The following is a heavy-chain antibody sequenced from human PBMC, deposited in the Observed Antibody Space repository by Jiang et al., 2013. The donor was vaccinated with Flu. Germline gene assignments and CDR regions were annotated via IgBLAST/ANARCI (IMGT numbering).Heavy chain of an antibody. V-gene: IGHV4-61*02. CDR3: ARALGDYSGRAYYFDY. Sequence: VKPSQTLSLICTVSGGSISSGSYHWSWIRQSAGKGLEWVGSISASGITYYKPSLKSRVTVSLDTSKNQVSLKLSSVTAADTAIYYCARALGDYSGRAYYFDYWGQGTLVTVSS. J-gene: IGHJ4*02. CDR1: GGSISSGSYH. CDR2: ISASGIT. D-gene: IGHD4-11*01.